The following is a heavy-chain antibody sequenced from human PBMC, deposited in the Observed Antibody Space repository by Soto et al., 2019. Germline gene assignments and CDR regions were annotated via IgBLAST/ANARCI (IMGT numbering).Heavy chain of an antibody. CDR3: VRGDDQLLVFDY. CDR2: ISPHNGDT. Sequence: EASVKVSCKASGYSFTGNSMHWVRQAPGQGLERMGWISPHNGDTNYAQKFQGRVTMTTDTSTSTAYMELRSLRSDDAAVYYCVRGDDQLLVFDYWGQGTLVTVSS. D-gene: IGHD6-19*01. J-gene: IGHJ4*02. V-gene: IGHV1-18*04. CDR1: GYSFTGNS.